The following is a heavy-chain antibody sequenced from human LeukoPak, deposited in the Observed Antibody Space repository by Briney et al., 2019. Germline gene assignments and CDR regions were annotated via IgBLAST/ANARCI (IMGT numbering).Heavy chain of an antibody. V-gene: IGHV3-23*01. CDR3: AKGRIAVALYYGMDV. D-gene: IGHD6-19*01. J-gene: IGHJ6*02. CDR2: IGGSGGRT. Sequence: GGSLRLSCAASGFTFKSYAMNWVRQAPGKGLEWVSSIGGSGGRTYYADSVTGRFSISRDNSKNMVYLQMNSLRAADTAVYYCAKGRIAVALYYGMDVWGQGTMVTVSS. CDR1: GFTFKSYA.